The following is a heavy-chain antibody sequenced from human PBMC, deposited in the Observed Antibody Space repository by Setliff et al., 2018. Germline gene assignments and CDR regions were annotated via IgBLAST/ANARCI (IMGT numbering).Heavy chain of an antibody. CDR3: ARSRYELPHYYFDY. V-gene: IGHV1-69*13. CDR2: TIPMFDRQ. Sequence: ASVQVSCKTSGGTFKNHAISWVRQAPGQGVEWLGGTIPMFDRQNYAQKFQVRVAITADEATNTAYIEISSLRYEYTATYYCARSRYELPHYYFDYWGQGILVTVSS. J-gene: IGHJ4*02. D-gene: IGHD1-7*01. CDR1: GGTFKNHA.